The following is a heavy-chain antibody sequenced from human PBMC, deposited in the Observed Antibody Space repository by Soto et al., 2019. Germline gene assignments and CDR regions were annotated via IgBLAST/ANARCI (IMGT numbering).Heavy chain of an antibody. Sequence: GASVKVSCKASGYTFTSYGISWVRQAPGQGLEWMGWISAYNGNTNYAQKLRGRVTMTTDTSTSTAYMELRSLRSDDTAVYYCARDDMTTVTSRYYFDYWGQGTLVTVSS. CDR1: GYTFTSYG. CDR2: ISAYNGNT. J-gene: IGHJ4*02. CDR3: ARDDMTTVTSRYYFDY. D-gene: IGHD4-4*01. V-gene: IGHV1-18*01.